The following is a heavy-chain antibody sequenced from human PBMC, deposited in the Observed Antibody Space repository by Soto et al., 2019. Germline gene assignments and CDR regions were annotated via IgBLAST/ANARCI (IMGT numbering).Heavy chain of an antibody. CDR1: GYTFTSYY. Sequence: ASVKVSGKSSGYTFTSYYMHWVRQAPGQGLEWMGIINPSGGSTSYAQKFQGRVTMTRDTSTSTVYMELSSLRSEDTAVYYCARDWVVRGLLWFGESAGYGMAVWGKGTTVTVSS. CDR2: INPSGGST. J-gene: IGHJ6*04. D-gene: IGHD3-10*01. CDR3: ARDWVVRGLLWFGESAGYGMAV. V-gene: IGHV1-46*01.